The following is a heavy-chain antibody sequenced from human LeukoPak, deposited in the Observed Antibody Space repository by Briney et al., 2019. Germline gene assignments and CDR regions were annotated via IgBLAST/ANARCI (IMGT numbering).Heavy chain of an antibody. D-gene: IGHD3-3*01. CDR2: ISAYNGKT. CDR1: GYNFISFG. CDR3: ARAIGQTYYDFWSGQLTENWFDP. J-gene: IGHJ5*02. Sequence: ASVKVSCKTSGYNFISFGISWVRQAPGQGPEWMGWISAYNGKTEHAQKFQDRVTMTRDTSTSTAYMEMRNLSTDDTAIYYCARAIGQTYYDFWSGQLTENWFDPWGQGTLVTVSS. V-gene: IGHV1-18*01.